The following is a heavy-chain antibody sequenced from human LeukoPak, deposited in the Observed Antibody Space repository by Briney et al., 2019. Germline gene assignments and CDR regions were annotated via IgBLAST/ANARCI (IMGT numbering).Heavy chain of an antibody. V-gene: IGHV3-9*01. CDR3: ARHNTIVVVTAIHTA. CDR2: ISWNSGSI. CDR1: GFTFDDYA. J-gene: IGHJ4*02. D-gene: IGHD2-21*02. Sequence: PGRSLRLSCAASGFTFDDYAMHWVRQAPGKGLEWVSGISWNSGSIGYADSVKGRFTISRDNAKNSLYLQMNSLRAEDTAVYYCARHNTIVVVTAIHTAWGQGTLVTVSS.